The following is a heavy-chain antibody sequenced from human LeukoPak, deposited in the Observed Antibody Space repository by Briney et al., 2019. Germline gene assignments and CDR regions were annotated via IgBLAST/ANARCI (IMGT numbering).Heavy chain of an antibody. CDR2: IYPGDSGT. CDR3: ARRAYYNYGLDV. V-gene: IGHV5-51*01. Sequence: GESLKISCEGSGYRFTTYWIGWARQVPGKGLEWMGVIYPGDSGTTYSPSFQGQVNISADKSNNTAYLQWSSLKASDTATYYCARRAYYNYGLDVWGQGTTVTVSS. J-gene: IGHJ6*02. CDR1: GYRFTTYW.